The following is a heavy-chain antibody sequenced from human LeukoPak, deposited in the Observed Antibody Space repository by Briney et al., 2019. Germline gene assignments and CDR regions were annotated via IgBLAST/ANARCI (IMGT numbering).Heavy chain of an antibody. CDR3: ARDRGYDSSGYYYILWFDY. D-gene: IGHD3-22*01. CDR1: GGTFISYA. Sequence: SVKVSCKASGGTFISYAISWVRQAPGQGLEWMGGIIPIFGTANYAQKFQGRVTITADESTSTAYMELSSLRSEDTAVYYCARDRGYDSSGYYYILWFDYWGQGTLVTVSS. J-gene: IGHJ4*02. CDR2: IIPIFGTA. V-gene: IGHV1-69*13.